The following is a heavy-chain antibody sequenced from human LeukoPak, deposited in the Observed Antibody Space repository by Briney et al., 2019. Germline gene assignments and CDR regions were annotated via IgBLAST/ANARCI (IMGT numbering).Heavy chain of an antibody. J-gene: IGHJ4*02. V-gene: IGHV4-4*07. Sequence: SSETLSLTCTVSGGSISSYYWSWIRQPAGKGLEWIGRIYTSGSTNYNPSLKSRVTMSVDTSKNQFSLKLSSVTAADTAVYYCASSLYYDYVWGSSYYFDYWGQGTLVTVSS. CDR2: IYTSGST. CDR3: ASSLYYDYVWGSSYYFDY. D-gene: IGHD3-16*01. CDR1: GGSISSYY.